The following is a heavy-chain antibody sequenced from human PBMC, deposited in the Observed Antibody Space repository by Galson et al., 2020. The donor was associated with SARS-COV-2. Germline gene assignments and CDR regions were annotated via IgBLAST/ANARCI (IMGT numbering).Heavy chain of an antibody. CDR1: GGSISSGSYY. CDR2: IYTSGSP. V-gene: IGHV4-61*02. D-gene: IGHD3-10*01. CDR3: ARDLWGVFDY. Sequence: SETLSLTCTVSGGSISSGSYYWSWIRQPAGKGLEWIGRIYTSGSPNYNPSLKSRVTISVDTSKNQFSLKLSSVTAADTAVYYCARDLWGVFDYWGQGTLVTISS. J-gene: IGHJ4*02.